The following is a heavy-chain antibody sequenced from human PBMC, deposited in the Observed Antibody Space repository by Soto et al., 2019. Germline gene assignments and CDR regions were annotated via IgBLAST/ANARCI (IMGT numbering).Heavy chain of an antibody. CDR2: MQPSTGRT. J-gene: IGHJ4*02. Sequence: ASVKVSCEASGYSFTSLDINWVRQTAGQGLEWMGWMQPSTGRTGYAQKFQGRVTMTRDTSINTAYMELTTLTSDDTAFYYCARGVSAGVDYWGQGPLITVSS. V-gene: IGHV1-8*01. D-gene: IGHD1-26*01. CDR1: GYSFTSLD. CDR3: ARGVSAGVDY.